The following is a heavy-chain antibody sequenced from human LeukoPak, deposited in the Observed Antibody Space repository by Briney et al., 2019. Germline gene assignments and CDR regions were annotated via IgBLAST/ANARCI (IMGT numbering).Heavy chain of an antibody. CDR3: ARGRMIVVVITLKNYFDY. V-gene: IGHV4-34*01. CDR2: INHSGST. Sequence: PAETLSLTCAVCGGSFSVYYWSWIPQPPGKGLEWIGEINHSGSTNHNPSLKSRVTISVDTPKNQFSLKLSSVTAADTAVYYCARGRMIVVVITLKNYFDYWGQGTLVTVSS. CDR1: GGSFSVYY. J-gene: IGHJ4*02. D-gene: IGHD3-22*01.